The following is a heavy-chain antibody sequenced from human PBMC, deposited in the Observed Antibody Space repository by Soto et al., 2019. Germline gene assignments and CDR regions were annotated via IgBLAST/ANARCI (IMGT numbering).Heavy chain of an antibody. D-gene: IGHD2-2*01. CDR3: ARRGYCDTTSCYGHYYYYYMDV. CDR2: INLSGST. CDR1: GGTFSGYY. V-gene: IGHV4-34*02. Sequence: QVQLQQWGAGLLKPSETLSLTCAVYGGTFSGYYWSWIRQPPGKGLEWIGEINLSGSTNYNPSLKSRVTISVDTSTNQFSLNLSSVTAADTAVYYCARRGYCDTTSCYGHYYYYYMDVWGKGTTVTVSS. J-gene: IGHJ6*03.